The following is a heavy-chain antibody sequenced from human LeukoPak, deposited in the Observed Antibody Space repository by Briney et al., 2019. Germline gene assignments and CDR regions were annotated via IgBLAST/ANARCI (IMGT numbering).Heavy chain of an antibody. CDR2: IYYSGST. D-gene: IGHD6-6*01. Sequence: SETLSLTCTVSGGSVSSGSYYWSWIRQPPGKGLEWIGYIYYSGSTNYNPSLKSRVTISVDTSKNQFSLKLSSVTAADTAVYYCARDRYSSSPGFDYWGQGTLVTVSS. J-gene: IGHJ4*02. CDR3: ARDRYSSSPGFDY. CDR1: GGSVSSGSYY. V-gene: IGHV4-61*01.